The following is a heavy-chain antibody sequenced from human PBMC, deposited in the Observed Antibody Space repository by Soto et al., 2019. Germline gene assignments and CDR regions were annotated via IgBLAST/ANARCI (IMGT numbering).Heavy chain of an antibody. J-gene: IGHJ5*02. CDR2: INPILDST. CDR1: GIMSSGYG. V-gene: IGHV1-69*09. CDR3: ATMKRAILGS. D-gene: IGHD2-8*02. Sequence: QEQVVQSGPAMKEPGSSAKVSCRASGIMSSGYGFSWVRQAPGQGLEWVGMINPILDSTPYAQNLQGWVSLRVEKSSDSPYLAVTSLSLEDTAIYFCATMKRAILGSWGRGTVVTVSS.